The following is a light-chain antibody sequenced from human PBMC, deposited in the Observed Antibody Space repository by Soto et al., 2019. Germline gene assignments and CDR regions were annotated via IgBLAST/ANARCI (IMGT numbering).Light chain of an antibody. CDR1: SSNIGSNY. J-gene: IGLJ2*01. Sequence: QSVLTQPPSASGTPGQRVTISCSGSSSNIGSNYVYWYQQLPGTAPKLLIYRNNQRPSGVPDRFSGSKSGTSASLAISGLRSEDEADYYWAAWDDSLSGPVFGGGTQLTLL. CDR2: RNN. CDR3: AAWDDSLSGPV. V-gene: IGLV1-47*01.